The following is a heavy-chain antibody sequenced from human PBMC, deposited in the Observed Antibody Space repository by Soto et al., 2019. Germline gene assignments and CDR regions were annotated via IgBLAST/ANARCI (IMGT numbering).Heavy chain of an antibody. V-gene: IGHV1-69*13. J-gene: IGHJ4*02. CDR2: IIPIFGTT. Sequence: SVKVSCKASGYTFTSYAMHWVRQAPGQGLEWMGGIIPIFGTTNYAQKFQGRVTITADESTSTAYMEVTTLRSEDTAVYYCARDRDHTYDYWGQGTLVTVSS. CDR3: ARDRDHTYDY. CDR1: GYTFTSYA.